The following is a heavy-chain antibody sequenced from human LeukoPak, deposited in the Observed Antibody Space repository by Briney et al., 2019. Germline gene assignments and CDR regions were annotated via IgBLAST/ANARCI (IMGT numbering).Heavy chain of an antibody. Sequence: GASVKVSCKASGYTFTTYDIHWVRQATGQGLEWMGYINPNSGDTGYAQKFQGRLTMTWDTSITTAYMELASLRSDDTAVYYCARELIRDEHWGQGTLVTVSS. V-gene: IGHV1-8*01. D-gene: IGHD2/OR15-2a*01. CDR3: ARELIRDEH. CDR2: INPNSGDT. J-gene: IGHJ1*01. CDR1: GYTFTTYD.